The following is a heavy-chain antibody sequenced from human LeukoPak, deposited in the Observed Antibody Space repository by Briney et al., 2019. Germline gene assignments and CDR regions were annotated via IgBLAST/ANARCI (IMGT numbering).Heavy chain of an antibody. CDR1: GFTLSSYA. J-gene: IGHJ4*02. D-gene: IGHD1-1*01. V-gene: IGHV3-30-3*01. CDR2: ISYDGSNK. CDR3: ARGPLTGTWPDTGFDY. Sequence: QPGGSLRLSCAASGFTLSSYAMHWVRQAPGKGLEWVAVISYDGSNKYYPDSVKGRFTISRDNSKNTVSLLMNSLRADDTALYTCARGPLTGTWPDTGFDYWGQGALVTVSS.